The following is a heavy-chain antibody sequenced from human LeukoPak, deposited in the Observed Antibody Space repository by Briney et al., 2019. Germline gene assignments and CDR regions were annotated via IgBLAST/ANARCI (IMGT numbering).Heavy chain of an antibody. CDR2: IHPNSGDT. Sequence: ASVKVSCKASGYTFTSYYLHWVRQAPGQGLEWMGWIHPNSGDTKFAQKFQGRVTMTRDTSINTASMELSSLKPDDTAVYYCARFASELWFGEFWGQGTLVTVSS. V-gene: IGHV1-2*02. CDR1: GYTFTSYY. CDR3: ARFASELWFGEF. D-gene: IGHD3-10*01. J-gene: IGHJ4*02.